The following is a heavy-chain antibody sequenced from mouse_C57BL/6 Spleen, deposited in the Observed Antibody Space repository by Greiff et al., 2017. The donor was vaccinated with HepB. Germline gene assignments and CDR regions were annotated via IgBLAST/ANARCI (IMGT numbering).Heavy chain of an antibody. J-gene: IGHJ2*01. D-gene: IGHD1-2*01. CDR3: ARLGGFGTTADYFDY. Sequence: VQLQQPGAELVKPGASVKLSCKASGYTFTSYWMHWVKQRPGQGLEWIGMIHPNSGSTNYNEKFKSKATLTVDKSSSTADMQLSSLTSEDSEVYYCARLGGFGTTADYFDYWGQGTTRTVSA. V-gene: IGHV1-64*01. CDR2: IHPNSGST. CDR1: GYTFTSYW.